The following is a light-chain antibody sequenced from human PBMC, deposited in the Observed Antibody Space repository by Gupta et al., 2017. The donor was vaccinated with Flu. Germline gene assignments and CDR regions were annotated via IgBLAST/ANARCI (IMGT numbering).Light chain of an antibody. Sequence: SALTQQRSVSGSPGQSVTLSCTGTSSDIGAYNYVSWYQQHPGKAPKLIIYDVTKRPAGVPDRFSGSKSAATAAPTISGRQPEEEADYYYCSDANNDNWVFGGGTKLTVL. CDR3: CSDANNDNWV. CDR1: SSDIGAYNY. V-gene: IGLV2-11*01. CDR2: DVT. J-gene: IGLJ3*02.